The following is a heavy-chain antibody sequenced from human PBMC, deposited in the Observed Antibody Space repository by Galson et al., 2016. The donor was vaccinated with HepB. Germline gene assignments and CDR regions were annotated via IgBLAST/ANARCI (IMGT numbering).Heavy chain of an antibody. CDR2: IYSGGST. J-gene: IGHJ4*02. Sequence: LRLSCAASGFSVSSNYMSWVRQAPGKGLEGVSVIYSGGSTRYADSVKGRSTISRDTSKNTLYLQMNSLRAEDTAVYYCASAPTLGYWGQGTLVTVSS. D-gene: IGHD3-16*01. CDR1: GFSVSSNY. CDR3: ASAPTLGY. V-gene: IGHV3-53*01.